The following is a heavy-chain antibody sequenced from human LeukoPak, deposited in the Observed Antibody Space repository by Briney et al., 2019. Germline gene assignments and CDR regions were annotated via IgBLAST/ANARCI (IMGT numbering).Heavy chain of an antibody. CDR3: TRSLGVVIHGGMDV. Sequence: SETLSLTCTVSGDSISSYHWSWIRQPPGKGLEWVGHIYYTGSTYYNPSLKSRVTISLDTSKNQFSLKLSPVTPADTAVYSFTRSLGVVIHGGMDVWGQGTTVTVSS. V-gene: IGHV4-59*01. J-gene: IGHJ6*01. CDR2: IYYTGST. D-gene: IGHD3-3*01. CDR1: GDSISSYH.